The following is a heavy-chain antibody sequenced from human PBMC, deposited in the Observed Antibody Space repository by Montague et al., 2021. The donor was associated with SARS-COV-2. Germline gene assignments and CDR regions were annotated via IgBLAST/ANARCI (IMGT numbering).Heavy chain of an antibody. CDR2: IFNNGST. D-gene: IGHD1-1*01. Sequence: SETLSLTCTVSGGTVRDYYWNWTRQTPGKGLEWIGYIFNNGSTKSNPSLESRATLSVDTPGNQFFLSLRSVTAPATATYFCARHSVSEDGTFFRSYFDPWGQGAQVIVSS. CDR1: GGTVRDYY. V-gene: IGHV4-59*08. J-gene: IGHJ5*02. CDR3: ARHSVSEDGTFFRSYFDP.